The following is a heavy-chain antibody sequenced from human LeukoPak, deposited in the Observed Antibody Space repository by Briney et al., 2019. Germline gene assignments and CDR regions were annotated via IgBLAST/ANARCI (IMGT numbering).Heavy chain of an antibody. CDR1: GLTFSSYA. D-gene: IGHD3-9*01. J-gene: IGHJ4*02. CDR3: AKVRDYDILTGNDFDY. Sequence: SGGSLTLSCAASGLTFSSYAMSWVRHATGEGLEWVSSISGSGGSTYYADSVKGRFTISRDNSKNTLYLQMNSLRAEDTAVYYCAKVRDYDILTGNDFDYWGQGTLVTVPS. V-gene: IGHV3-23*01. CDR2: ISGSGGST.